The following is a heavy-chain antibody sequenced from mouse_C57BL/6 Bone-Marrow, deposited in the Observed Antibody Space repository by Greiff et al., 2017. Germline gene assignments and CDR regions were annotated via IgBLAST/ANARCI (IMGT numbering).Heavy chain of an antibody. CDR3: AIYYYGRGAWFAY. Sequence: QVQLQQSGAELARPGASVKLSCKASGYTFTSYGISWVKQRTGQGLEWIGEIYPRSGNTYYNEKFKGKATLTAEKSSSTAYMGLRSLTSEDSAVYFCAIYYYGRGAWFAYWGQGTLVTVSA. V-gene: IGHV1-81*01. D-gene: IGHD1-1*01. J-gene: IGHJ3*01. CDR2: IYPRSGNT. CDR1: GYTFTSYG.